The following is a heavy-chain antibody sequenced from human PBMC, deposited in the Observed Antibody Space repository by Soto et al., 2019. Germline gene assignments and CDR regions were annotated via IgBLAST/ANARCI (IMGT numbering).Heavy chain of an antibody. CDR2: IYYSGSA. V-gene: IGHV4-39*01. CDR3: ARLAAGYNYGLTLDY. Sequence: SETLSLTCTVSGGSISSSGYYWGWIRQPPGKGLEWIGSIYYSGSAYYNPSLKSRVTISIDTSKDQFSLKLSSVTAADAAVYYCARLAAGYNYGLTLDYWGQGTLVTVSS. CDR1: GGSISSSGYY. D-gene: IGHD5-18*01. J-gene: IGHJ4*02.